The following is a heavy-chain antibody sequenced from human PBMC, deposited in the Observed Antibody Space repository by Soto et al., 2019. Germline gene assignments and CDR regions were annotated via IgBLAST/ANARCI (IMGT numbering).Heavy chain of an antibody. J-gene: IGHJ4*02. Sequence: EAQLLESGGGLLKPGGSLRLSCAASGFSFDTYAMSWVRQAPGKGLEWVSSISGSGGNTYYADSVKGRFTISRDNSKNTLYLQMTSLRAQDTALYYCAKLGMTTINRDYWGQGTQVTVSS. CDR3: AKLGMTTINRDY. CDR2: ISGSGGNT. D-gene: IGHD5-12*01. CDR1: GFSFDTYA. V-gene: IGHV3-23*01.